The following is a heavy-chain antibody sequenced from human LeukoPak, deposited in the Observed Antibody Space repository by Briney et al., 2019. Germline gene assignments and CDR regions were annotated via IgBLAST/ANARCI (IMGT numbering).Heavy chain of an antibody. Sequence: SETLSLTCAVSGGSISSGGYSWSWIRQPPGKGLEWIGYIYHSGSTYYNPSLKSRVTISVDRSKNQFSLKLSSVTAADTAVYYCARASPYSYDAFDIWGQGTMVTVSS. J-gene: IGHJ3*02. CDR3: ARASPYSYDAFDI. D-gene: IGHD4-11*01. CDR1: GGSISSGGYS. CDR2: IYHSGST. V-gene: IGHV4-30-2*01.